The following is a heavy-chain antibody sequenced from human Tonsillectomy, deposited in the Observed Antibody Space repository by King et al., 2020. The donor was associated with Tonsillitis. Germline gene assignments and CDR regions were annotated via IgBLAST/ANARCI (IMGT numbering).Heavy chain of an antibody. V-gene: IGHV3-7*01. CDR2: MNEDGSEK. CDR1: GFTFSSYW. Sequence: VQLVESGGGLVQPGGSLRLSCAASGFTFSSYWMSWVRQAPGKGLEWVANMNEDGSEKYYVDSVKGRFTISRDNARNSLYLQMNSLRAEDTAVYYCAREGSGSYGDRRTFDYGGQGTLVTVSS. J-gene: IGHJ4*02. CDR3: AREGSGSYGDRRTFDY. D-gene: IGHD1-26*01.